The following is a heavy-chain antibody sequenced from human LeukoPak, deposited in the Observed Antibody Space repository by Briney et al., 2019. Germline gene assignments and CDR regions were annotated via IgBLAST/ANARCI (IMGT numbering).Heavy chain of an antibody. V-gene: IGHV1-2*02. CDR1: GYTFTGYY. Sequence: ASVKVSCKASGYTFTGYYMHGVRQAAGQGVDWMGWINPNSGGTKYEQKFQGRVTMTRDTSISTDYMELSRMRSDDTAVSSCARAYIVVVPAAVNWFDPWGQGTLVTVSS. CDR3: ARAYIVVVPAAVNWFDP. CDR2: INPNSGGT. D-gene: IGHD2-2*01. J-gene: IGHJ5*02.